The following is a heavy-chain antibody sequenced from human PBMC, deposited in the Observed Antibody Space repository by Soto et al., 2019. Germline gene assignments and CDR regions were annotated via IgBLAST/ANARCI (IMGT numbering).Heavy chain of an antibody. J-gene: IGHJ4*02. CDR3: ARRRIAVAGSYFDY. D-gene: IGHD6-19*01. CDR2: IYYSGST. Sequence: QLQLQESGPGLVKPSETLSLTCTVSGGSISSSSYYWGWIRQPPEKGLEWIGSIYYSGSTYYNPSLKSRVTISVDTSKNQFSLKLSSVTAADTAVYYCARRRIAVAGSYFDYWGQGTLVTVSS. V-gene: IGHV4-39*01. CDR1: GGSISSSSYY.